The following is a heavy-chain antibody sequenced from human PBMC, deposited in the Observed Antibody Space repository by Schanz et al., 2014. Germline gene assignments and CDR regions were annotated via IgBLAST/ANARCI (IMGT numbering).Heavy chain of an antibody. CDR3: VSQTGSPNY. CDR1: GFMFSSYS. CDR2: ISSSSSTR. D-gene: IGHD6-13*01. V-gene: IGHV3-48*01. Sequence: VQLVESGGGVVQPGRSLRLSCAASGFMFSSYSMNWVRQAPGKGLEWVSYISSSSSTRYYADSVKGRFTISRDNAKRSLFLQMNSLRVEDTAVYFCVSQTGSPNYWGQGTLLTVSS. J-gene: IGHJ4*02.